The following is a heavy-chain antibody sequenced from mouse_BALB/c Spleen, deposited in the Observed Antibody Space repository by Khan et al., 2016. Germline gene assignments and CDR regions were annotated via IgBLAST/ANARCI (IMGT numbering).Heavy chain of an antibody. CDR2: IWGDGST. V-gene: IGHV2-6-7*01. J-gene: IGHJ3*01. D-gene: IGHD2-4*01. CDR3: ASYYDYDGGFAY. Sequence: VQLVESGPGLVAPSQSLSITCTVSGFSLTGFSVNWVRQPPGKGLEWLGMIWGDGSTDYNSALKSRLSFNKDDSKSQVFLKMNSLQTDDTARYFGASYYDYDGGFAYWGQGTLVTVSA. CDR1: GFSLTGFS.